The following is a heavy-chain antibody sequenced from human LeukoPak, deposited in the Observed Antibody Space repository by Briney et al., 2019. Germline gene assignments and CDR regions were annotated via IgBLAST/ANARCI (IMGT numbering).Heavy chain of an antibody. CDR2: VYHSGST. J-gene: IGHJ4*02. CDR1: GYSISSGYY. CDR3: ARGVYFDY. Sequence: SETLSLTCTVSGYSISSGYYWGWIRQPPGKGLEWIGSVYHSGSTYYNPSLKSRVTISVDTSKNQFSLKLGSVTAADTAVYYCARGVYFDYWGQGTLVTVSS. V-gene: IGHV4-38-2*02.